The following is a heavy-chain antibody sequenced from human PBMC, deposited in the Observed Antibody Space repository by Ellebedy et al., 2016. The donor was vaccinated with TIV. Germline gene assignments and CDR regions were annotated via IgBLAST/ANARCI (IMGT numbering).Heavy chain of an antibody. CDR1: GYSFTGYY. CDR3: VRDLTNPVTGDY. V-gene: IGHV1-2*02. D-gene: IGHD4-11*01. Sequence: AASVKVSCKTSGYSFTGYYIHWVRQAPGQGPEWVGWINPDNGVTVYEQKLQGRVTITGDTSINTVYMELSSLRSDDTAIYYCVRDLTNPVTGDYWGQGTLVFVSS. CDR2: INPDNGVT. J-gene: IGHJ4*02.